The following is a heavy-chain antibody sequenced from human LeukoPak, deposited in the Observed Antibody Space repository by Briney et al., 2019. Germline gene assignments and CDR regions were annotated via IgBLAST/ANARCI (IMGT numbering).Heavy chain of an antibody. D-gene: IGHD6-13*01. J-gene: IGHJ4*02. CDR2: IYPGDSDT. Sequence: GESLKISCKGSGYSFTSYWIGWVRQMPGQGLQWMGIIYPGDSDTRYSPSLQGQVTISADKSISTAYLQWSSLKASDTAMYYCARRGSWYTHDYWGQGTLVTVSS. V-gene: IGHV5-51*01. CDR3: ARRGSWYTHDY. CDR1: GYSFTSYW.